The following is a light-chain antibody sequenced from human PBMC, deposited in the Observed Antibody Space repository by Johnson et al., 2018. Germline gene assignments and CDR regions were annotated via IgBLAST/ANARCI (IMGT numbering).Light chain of an antibody. CDR2: ENN. CDR1: SSNIGNNY. V-gene: IGLV1-51*02. Sequence: QSVLTQPPSVSAAPGQKVTISCSGSSSNIGNNYVSWYQQLPGTAPKLLIYENNKRPSGIPDRFSGSKSGTSATLAITGLHTGDEADYYCGTWDSSLSAGNVFGTGNKVTDL. CDR3: GTWDSSLSAGNV. J-gene: IGLJ1*01.